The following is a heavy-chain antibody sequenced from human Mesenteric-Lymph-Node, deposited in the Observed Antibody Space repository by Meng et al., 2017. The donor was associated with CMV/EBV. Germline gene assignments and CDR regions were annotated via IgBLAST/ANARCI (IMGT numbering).Heavy chain of an antibody. D-gene: IGHD6-19*01. CDR2: MNPNSGNT. Sequence: QEQLGPSGAEVKKHGASVKVSCKAPGYTFTSFYLNWVRQATGQGPEWMGWMNPNSGNTGYAQKFQGRVTLTRDTSISTAYMELSSLRSEDTAVYYCARGPSYSSGIPVCWGQGTLVTVSS. CDR1: GYTFTSFY. V-gene: IGHV1-8*02. CDR3: ARGPSYSSGIPVC. J-gene: IGHJ4*02.